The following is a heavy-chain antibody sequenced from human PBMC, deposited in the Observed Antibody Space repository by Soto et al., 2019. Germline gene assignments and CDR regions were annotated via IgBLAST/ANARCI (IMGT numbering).Heavy chain of an antibody. CDR1: GFTFSSYE. J-gene: IGHJ6*02. V-gene: IGHV3-48*03. Sequence: GGSLRLSCAASGFTFSSYEMNWVRQSPGKGLEWDSYISSRGSTIYYADSVKGRFTISRDNAKNSLYLQMNSLRAEDTAVYYCARDRYYCSSTSCYDYYGMDVWGQGTTVTVSS. CDR3: ARDRYYCSSTSCYDYYGMDV. CDR2: ISSRGSTI. D-gene: IGHD2-2*01.